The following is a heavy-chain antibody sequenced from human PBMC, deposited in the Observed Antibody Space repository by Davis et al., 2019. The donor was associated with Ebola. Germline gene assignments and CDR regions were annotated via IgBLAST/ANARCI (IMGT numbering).Heavy chain of an antibody. V-gene: IGHV3-23*01. CDR3: AKDYNWNDS. CDR1: GFTFSSYV. J-gene: IGHJ5*01. Sequence: GESLKISCAASGFTFSSYVMSWVRQAPGKGLEWVSAISGSGGSTYYADSVKGRFTISRDNSKNMLFLQMNSLRAEDTAVYYCAKDYNWNDSWGQGTLVTVSS. CDR2: ISGSGGST.